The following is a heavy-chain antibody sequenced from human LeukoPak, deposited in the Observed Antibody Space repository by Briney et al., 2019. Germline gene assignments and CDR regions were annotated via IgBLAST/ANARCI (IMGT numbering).Heavy chain of an antibody. J-gene: IGHJ4*02. CDR2: ISGSGGST. D-gene: IGHD6-19*01. CDR3: AKTEVAVADHFDY. CDR1: GFTFNSYA. V-gene: IGHV3-23*01. Sequence: PGGSLRLSCAASGFTFNSYAMSWVRQAPGRGLEWVSAISGSGGSTYYADSVKGRFTISRDNSKNTLYLQMNSLRAEDTAVYYCAKTEVAVADHFDYWGQGTLVTVSS.